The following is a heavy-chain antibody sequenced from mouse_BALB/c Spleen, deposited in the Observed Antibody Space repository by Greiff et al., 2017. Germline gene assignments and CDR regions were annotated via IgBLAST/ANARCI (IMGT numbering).Heavy chain of an antibody. J-gene: IGHJ3*01. CDR1: GFSLTSYG. CDR3: AKNSIYDGHWFAY. V-gene: IGHV2-5-1*01. Sequence: QVQLQQSGPSLVQPSQSLSITCTVSGFSLTSYGVHWVRQSPGKGLEWLGVIWSGGSTDYNAAFMSRLSITKDNSKSQVFFKMNSLQADDTAIYYCAKNSIYDGHWFAYWGQGTLVTVSA. D-gene: IGHD2-3*01. CDR2: IWSGGST.